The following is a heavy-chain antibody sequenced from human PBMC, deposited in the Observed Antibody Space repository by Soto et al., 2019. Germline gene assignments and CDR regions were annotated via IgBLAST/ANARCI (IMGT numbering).Heavy chain of an antibody. D-gene: IGHD3-10*01. Sequence: GASVKVSCKASGYTFTDYYIHWLRQAPGQGLECMAWINPVSGRADYAQKFQGRVTVTRDTSISTAYMELTSLRFDDTAVYYCARDHSGDLSSFDVWGQGTMVTVSS. J-gene: IGHJ3*01. CDR3: ARDHSGDLSSFDV. CDR1: GYTFTDYY. V-gene: IGHV1-2*02. CDR2: INPVSGRA.